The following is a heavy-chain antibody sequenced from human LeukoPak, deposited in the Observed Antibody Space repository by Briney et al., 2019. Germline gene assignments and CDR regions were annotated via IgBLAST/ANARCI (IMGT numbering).Heavy chain of an antibody. CDR3: ARDVSAGEYSSLGDAFDI. V-gene: IGHV3-21*01. CDR1: GFTFSTYA. D-gene: IGHD6-6*01. J-gene: IGHJ3*02. Sequence: KTGRSLRLSCAASGFTFSTYAVHWVRQAPGKGLEWVSSISSSSSYIYYADSVKGRFTISRDNAKNLLYLQMNSLRAEDTAVYYCARDVSAGEYSSLGDAFDIWGQGTMVTVSS. CDR2: ISSSSSYI.